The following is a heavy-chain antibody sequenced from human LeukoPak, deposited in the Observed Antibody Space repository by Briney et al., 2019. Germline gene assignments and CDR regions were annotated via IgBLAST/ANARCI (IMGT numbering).Heavy chain of an antibody. D-gene: IGHD1-14*01. J-gene: IGHJ2*01. CDR2: IYYSGNT. CDR3: ARRGSGASLEYYFDL. V-gene: IGHV4-59*08. CDR1: GGSISSYY. Sequence: SETLSLTCTVSGGSISSYYWSWIRQPPGKGLEYIGYIYYSGNTNSNPSLNSRVTISVDTSKNQFSLKLSSVTAADTAVYYCARRGSGASLEYYFDLWGRGTLVSVSS.